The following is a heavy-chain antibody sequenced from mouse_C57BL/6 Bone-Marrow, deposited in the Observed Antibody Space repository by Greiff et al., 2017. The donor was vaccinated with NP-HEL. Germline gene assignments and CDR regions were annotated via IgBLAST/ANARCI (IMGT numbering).Heavy chain of an antibody. Sequence: VQLQQSGAELARPGASVKLSCKASGYTFTSYGISWVKQRTGQGLEWIGEIYPRSGNTYYNEKFKGKATLTADKSSSTAYMELRSLTSEDSAVYFCARPSSYYYFDYWGQGTTLTVSS. CDR1: GYTFTSYG. D-gene: IGHD1-1*01. CDR2: IYPRSGNT. J-gene: IGHJ2*01. V-gene: IGHV1-81*01. CDR3: ARPSSYYYFDY.